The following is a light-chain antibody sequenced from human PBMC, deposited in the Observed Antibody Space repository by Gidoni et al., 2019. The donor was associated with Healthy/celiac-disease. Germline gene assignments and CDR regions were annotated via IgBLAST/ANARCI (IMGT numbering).Light chain of an antibody. V-gene: IGLV1-44*01. CDR1: SSNLGSNP. Sequence: QSVLTQPPSASGTPGQRVTISCSGISSNLGSNPVNWYQQRPGTAPTLLIYSNNQRPSGVPYRFSGSKSGTSASLAISGLQSESEADYYCAAWDDSLNGLNYFFGTGTKVTVL. CDR2: SNN. CDR3: AAWDDSLNGLNYF. J-gene: IGLJ1*01.